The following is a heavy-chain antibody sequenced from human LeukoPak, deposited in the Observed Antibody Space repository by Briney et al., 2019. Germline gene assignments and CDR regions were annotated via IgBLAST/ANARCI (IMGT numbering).Heavy chain of an antibody. CDR1: GYTLTELS. V-gene: IGHV1-24*01. CDR2: FDFEDGET. Sequence: ASVKVSCKVSGYTLTELSMHWVRQAPGKGLEWMGSFDFEDGETIYAQKFKGRVTMTEDTSTDTAYMELSSLRSEDTAVYYCARDPRNDYGDYFFDYWGQGTLVTVSS. D-gene: IGHD4-17*01. CDR3: ARDPRNDYGDYFFDY. J-gene: IGHJ4*02.